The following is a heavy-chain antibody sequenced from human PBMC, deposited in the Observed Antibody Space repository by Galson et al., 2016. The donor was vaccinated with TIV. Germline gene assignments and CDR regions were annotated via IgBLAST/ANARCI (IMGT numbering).Heavy chain of an antibody. D-gene: IGHD3-3*01. CDR2: IVPMFGIV. J-gene: IGHJ6*03. V-gene: IGHV1-69*01. CDR1: GGTFTSFA. CDR3: ARGGWSGDPGDYHYFYMDV. Sequence: SCKAAGGTFTSFAISWVRQSPGQGLEWMGGIVPMFGIVTYAQRFQGRVTFTADASTSTAYLELRSLRSDDSAVYYCARGGWSGDPGDYHYFYMDVWGKGTTVIVSS.